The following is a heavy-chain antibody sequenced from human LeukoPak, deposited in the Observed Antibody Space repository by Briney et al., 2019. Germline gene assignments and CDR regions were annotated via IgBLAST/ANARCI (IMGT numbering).Heavy chain of an antibody. J-gene: IGHJ3*02. V-gene: IGHV4-59*08. CDR2: IYYSGST. CDR3: ARRFGI. D-gene: IGHD3-10*01. Sequence: PSETLSLTCTVSGGSISSYYWSWIRQPPGKGLEWIGYIYYSGSTSYNPSLKSRVTISIDTSKNQFSLKLTSVTAADTAVYYCARRFGIWGQGTMVTVSS. CDR1: GGSISSYY.